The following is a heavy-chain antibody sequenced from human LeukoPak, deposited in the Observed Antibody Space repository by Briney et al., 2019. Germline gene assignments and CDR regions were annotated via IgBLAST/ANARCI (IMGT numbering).Heavy chain of an antibody. V-gene: IGHV3-15*01. J-gene: IGHJ3*02. CDR3: TTGSYYSTGAFDI. D-gene: IGHD1-26*01. Sequence: PGGSLRLSCAAYGFTFRNTWMSWVRQTPGKGLEWVGRIRSIIDGGTTEYAAPVKGRFSVSRDDSKNTLYLQMNSLKTDDTAVYYCTTGSYYSTGAFDIWGLGTMVTVS. CDR2: IRSIIDGGTT. CDR1: GFTFRNTW.